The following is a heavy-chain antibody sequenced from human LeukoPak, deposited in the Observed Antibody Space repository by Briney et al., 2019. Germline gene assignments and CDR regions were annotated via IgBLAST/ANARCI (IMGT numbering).Heavy chain of an antibody. V-gene: IGHV3-43*02. J-gene: IGHJ3*02. CDR2: ISGDGGST. Sequence: GGSLRLSCAASGFTFDDYAMHWVRQAPGKGLEWVSLISGDGGSTYYADSVKGRFTISRDNSKNSLYLQMNSLRTADTALYYCAKDTPYSSSGDDAFDIWGQGTMVTVSS. D-gene: IGHD6-6*01. CDR1: GFTFDDYA. CDR3: AKDTPYSSSGDDAFDI.